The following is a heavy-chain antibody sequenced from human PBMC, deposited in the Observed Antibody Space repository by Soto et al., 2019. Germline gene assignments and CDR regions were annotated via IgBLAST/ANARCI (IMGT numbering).Heavy chain of an antibody. CDR1: GFTFSSYA. V-gene: IGHV3-30-3*01. J-gene: IGHJ6*02. Sequence: QVQLVESGGGVVQPGRSLRLSCAASGFTFSSYAMHWVRQAPGKGLEWVAVISYDGSNKYYADSVKGRFTISRDNSKNTLYRQMNSLISEDTAVYYCAREKCSSSGCYGYYYYYYGMDVWGQGTTVTVSS. D-gene: IGHD2-2*01. CDR3: AREKCSSSGCYGYYYYYYGMDV. CDR2: ISYDGSNK.